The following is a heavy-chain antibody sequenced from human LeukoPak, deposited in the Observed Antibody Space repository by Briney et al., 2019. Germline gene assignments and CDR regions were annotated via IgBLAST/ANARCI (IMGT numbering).Heavy chain of an antibody. V-gene: IGHV3-7*01. CDR1: GFAFSSYW. D-gene: IGHD3-22*01. CDR2: IKEDGSAK. Sequence: PGGSLRLSCVASGFAFSSYWMTLCRQVPGKGLEWVANIKEDGSAKSYVDSVKGRFTISRDNAMNSLYLQMDSLRVEDTAVYYCAREYDYISGHNLNAYDIWGQGTAVTVSS. CDR3: AREYDYISGHNLNAYDI. J-gene: IGHJ3*02.